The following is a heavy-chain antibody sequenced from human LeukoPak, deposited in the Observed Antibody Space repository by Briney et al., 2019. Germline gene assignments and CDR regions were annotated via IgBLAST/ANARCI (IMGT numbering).Heavy chain of an antibody. CDR1: GFTFSSYS. J-gene: IGHJ5*02. CDR3: AKDDHCSSTSCDGNWFDP. D-gene: IGHD2-2*01. Sequence: GGSLRLSCAASGFTFSSYSMNWVRQAPGKGLEWVSSISSSSSYIYYADSVKGRFTISRDNAKNSLYLQMNSLRAEDTAVYYCAKDDHCSSTSCDGNWFDPWGQGTLVTVSS. CDR2: ISSSSSYI. V-gene: IGHV3-21*01.